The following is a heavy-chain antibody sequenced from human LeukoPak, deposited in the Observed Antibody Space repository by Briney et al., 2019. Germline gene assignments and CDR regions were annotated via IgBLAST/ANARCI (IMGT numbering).Heavy chain of an antibody. CDR3: ARDFGAGSYRYGMDV. D-gene: IGHD3-10*01. CDR2: IYTSGST. Sequence: SETLSLTCTVSGGSISSGSYYWSWLRQPGGRGVEWIGRIYTSGSTNYNPSLKSRVTISVDTSKNQFSLKLSSVTAADTAVYYCARDFGAGSYRYGMDVWGQGTMVTVSS. J-gene: IGHJ6*02. V-gene: IGHV4-61*02. CDR1: GGSISSGSYY.